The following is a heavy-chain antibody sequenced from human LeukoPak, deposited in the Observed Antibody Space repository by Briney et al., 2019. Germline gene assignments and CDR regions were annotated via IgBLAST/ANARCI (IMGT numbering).Heavy chain of an antibody. CDR2: IIPIFGTA. J-gene: IGHJ5*02. Sequence: SVKVSCKASGGTFSSYAISWVRQAPGQGLEWMGGIIPIFGTANYAQKFQGRVTITADESTSTAYMELSSLRSEDTAVYYCARGTHSSLDYGGNSVRWFDPWGQGTLVTVSS. CDR1: GGTFSSYA. CDR3: ARGTHSSLDYGGNSVRWFDP. D-gene: IGHD4-23*01. V-gene: IGHV1-69*13.